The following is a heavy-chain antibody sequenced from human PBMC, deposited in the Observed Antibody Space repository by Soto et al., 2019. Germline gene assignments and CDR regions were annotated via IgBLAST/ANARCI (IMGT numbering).Heavy chain of an antibody. Sequence: SGPTLVNPTQTLTLTCALSGFSVSARGVGVGWIRQPPGKALGWLAIIYWNDDKLYRPSLQSRLTITKDTSKNQVVLTMTNMDPVDTATYYCAHSPWGAAPDYWGQGTPVTVSS. J-gene: IGHJ4*02. CDR2: IYWNDDK. CDR1: GFSVSARGVG. CDR3: AHSPWGAAPDY. D-gene: IGHD3-16*01. V-gene: IGHV2-5*01.